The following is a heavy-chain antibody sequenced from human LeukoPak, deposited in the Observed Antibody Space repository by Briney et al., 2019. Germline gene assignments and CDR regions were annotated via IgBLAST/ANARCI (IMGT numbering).Heavy chain of an antibody. Sequence: TLSLTCAVSGGSIRNSSFYWGWIRQPPGKALEWLALIDWDDNKYYNTSLKTRLTISKDTSKNQVVLTMTNMDPVDTATYFCARYLYGDSASYFDYWGQGSLVIVSS. CDR3: ARYLYGDSASYFDY. V-gene: IGHV2-70*01. J-gene: IGHJ4*02. CDR1: GGSIRNSSFY. CDR2: IDWDDNK. D-gene: IGHD4-17*01.